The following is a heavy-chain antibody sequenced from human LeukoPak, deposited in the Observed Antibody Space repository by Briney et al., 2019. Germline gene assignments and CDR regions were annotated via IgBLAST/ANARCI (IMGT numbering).Heavy chain of an antibody. V-gene: IGHV1-18*04. D-gene: IGHD4-17*01. CDR3: ARDLYGDYVGGDY. Sequence: ASVKVSCKASGYTFTGYYMHWVRQAPGQGLEWMGWISAYNGNTNYAQKLQGRVTMTTDTSTSTAYMELRSLRSDDTAVYYCARDLYGDYVGGDYWGQGTLVTVSS. CDR2: ISAYNGNT. CDR1: GYTFTGYY. J-gene: IGHJ4*02.